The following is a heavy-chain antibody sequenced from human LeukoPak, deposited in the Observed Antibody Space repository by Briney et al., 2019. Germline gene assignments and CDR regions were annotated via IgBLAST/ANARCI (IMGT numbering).Heavy chain of an antibody. CDR3: ARSSDSSSLQYFQH. D-gene: IGHD6-6*01. CDR1: GFTFSSYS. V-gene: IGHV3-48*04. J-gene: IGHJ1*01. Sequence: GGSLRLSCAASGFTFSSYSMNWVRQAPGKGLEWVSYISSSSSTIYYADSVKGRFTISRDNAKNSLYLQMNSLRAEDTAVYYCARSSDSSSLQYFQHWGQGTLVTVSS. CDR2: ISSSSSTI.